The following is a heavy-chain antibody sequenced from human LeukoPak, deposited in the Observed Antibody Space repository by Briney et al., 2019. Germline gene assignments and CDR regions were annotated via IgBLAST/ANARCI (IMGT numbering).Heavy chain of an antibody. D-gene: IGHD3-22*01. Sequence: PSQTLSLTCTVSGGSISSGGYYWSWIRQPPGKGLEWIGYIYHSGSTYYNPSLKSRVTISVDRSKNQFSLKLSSVTAADTAVYYCARDFHSGSSGYFSRGYYYGMDVWGQGTTVTVSS. CDR2: IYHSGST. CDR3: ARDFHSGSSGYFSRGYYYGMDV. CDR1: GGSISSGGYY. J-gene: IGHJ6*02. V-gene: IGHV4-30-2*01.